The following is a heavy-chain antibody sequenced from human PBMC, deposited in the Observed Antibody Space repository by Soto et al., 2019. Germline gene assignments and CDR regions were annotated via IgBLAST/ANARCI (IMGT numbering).Heavy chain of an antibody. Sequence: EVQLVESGGGLIQPGGSLRLSCAASGFTVSSNYMSWVRQAPGKGLEWVSVIYSGGSTYYADSVKGRFTISRDNSKNTLYLQMNSLRAGDTAVYYCAREVGGWGNWFDPWGQGTLVTVSS. CDR1: GFTVSSNY. J-gene: IGHJ5*02. CDR2: IYSGGST. D-gene: IGHD6-19*01. V-gene: IGHV3-53*01. CDR3: AREVGGWGNWFDP.